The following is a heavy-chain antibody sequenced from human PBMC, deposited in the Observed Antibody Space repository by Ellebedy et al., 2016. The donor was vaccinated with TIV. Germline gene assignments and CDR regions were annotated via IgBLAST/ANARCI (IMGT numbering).Heavy chain of an antibody. CDR2: IYSGGDT. V-gene: IGHV3-66*01. J-gene: IGHJ4*02. Sequence: PGGSLRLSCAASGFTVSSNYMSWVRQAPGKGLEWVSVIYSGGDTRYADSVKGRFTISRDNAKNSLYLQMNSLRAEDTAVYYCARDGFAEPYSSSWYWSNPKQYYFDYWGQGTLVTVSS. CDR1: GFTVSSNY. D-gene: IGHD6-13*01. CDR3: ARDGFAEPYSSSWYWSNPKQYYFDY.